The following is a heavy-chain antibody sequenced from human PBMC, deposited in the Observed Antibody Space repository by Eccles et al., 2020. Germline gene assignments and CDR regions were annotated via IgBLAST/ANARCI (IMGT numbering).Heavy chain of an antibody. CDR3: AGEFGSWNFDY. J-gene: IGHJ4*02. V-gene: IGHV3-30*01. D-gene: IGHD3-16*01. Sequence: TISRDNSKNTLYLQMNSLRAEDTAVYYCAGEFGSWNFDYWGQGTLVTVSS.